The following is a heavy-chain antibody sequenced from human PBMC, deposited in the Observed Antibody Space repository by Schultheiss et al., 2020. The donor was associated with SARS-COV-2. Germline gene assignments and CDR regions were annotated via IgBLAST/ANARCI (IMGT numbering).Heavy chain of an antibody. CDR2: THYSGSS. V-gene: IGHV4-31*03. D-gene: IGHD3-10*01. CDR3: ARDGYSYGYPPTLIRGVLTY. CDR1: GGSISSSRYY. J-gene: IGHJ4*02. Sequence: TLSLTCTVSGGSISSSRYYWGWIRQPPGKGLEWIGYTHYSGSSYYSPSLKSRVTISIDTSKNQFSLKLSSVTAADTAVYYCARDGYSYGYPPTLIRGVLTYWGQGTLVTVSS.